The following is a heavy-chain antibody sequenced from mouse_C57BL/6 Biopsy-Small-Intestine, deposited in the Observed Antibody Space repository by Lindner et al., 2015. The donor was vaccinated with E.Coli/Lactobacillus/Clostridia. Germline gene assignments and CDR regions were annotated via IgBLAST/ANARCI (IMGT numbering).Heavy chain of an antibody. V-gene: IGHV1-55*01. J-gene: IGHJ1*03. CDR1: GYTFTSYY. CDR2: INPGVGKT. Sequence: SVKVSCKASGYTFTSYYIHWVRQAPGQGLEWMGIINPGVGKTSYALEFQGRVTMTRDTSTSTVYMELSSLRSEDTAVYYCARQLVLEPAAPPPSVWYYFYMDVWGKGATVTVSS. CDR3: ARQLVLEPAAPPPSVWYYFYMDV. D-gene: IGHD1-1*02.